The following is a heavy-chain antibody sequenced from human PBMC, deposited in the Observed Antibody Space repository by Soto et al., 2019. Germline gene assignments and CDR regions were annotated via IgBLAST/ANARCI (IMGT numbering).Heavy chain of an antibody. J-gene: IGHJ6*02. CDR3: ARDWWAAAGTAYYYYGMDV. V-gene: IGHV3-21*01. CDR2: ISSSSSYI. D-gene: IGHD6-13*01. Sequence: GGSLRLSCAASGFTFSSYSMNWVRQAPGKGLEWVSSISSSSSYIYYADSVKGRFTISRDNAKNSLYLQMNSLRAEDTAVYYCARDWWAAAGTAYYYYGMDVWGQGTTVTVSS. CDR1: GFTFSSYS.